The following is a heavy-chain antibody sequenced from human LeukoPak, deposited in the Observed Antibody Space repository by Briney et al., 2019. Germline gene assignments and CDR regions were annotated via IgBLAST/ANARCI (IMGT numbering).Heavy chain of an antibody. D-gene: IGHD6-19*01. CDR1: GGSISNYY. J-gene: IGHJ4*02. CDR3: ARPYSSGWYGAYFDY. Sequence: SETLSLTCTVSGGSISNYYWSWIRQPPGKGLEWIGYIYHSGSTNYNPSLKSRVTISVDTSKNQFSLKLSSVTAADTAVYYCARPYSSGWYGAYFDYWGQGTLVTVSS. V-gene: IGHV4-59*08. CDR2: IYHSGST.